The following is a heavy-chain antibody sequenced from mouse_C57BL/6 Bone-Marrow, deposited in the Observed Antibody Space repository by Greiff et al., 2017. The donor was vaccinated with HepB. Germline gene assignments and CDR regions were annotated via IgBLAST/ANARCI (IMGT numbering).Heavy chain of an antibody. V-gene: IGHV5-6*02. CDR1: GFTFSSYG. Sequence: EVKLVESGGDLVKPGGSLKFSCAASGFTFSSYGMPWVRQTPDKRLEWVATISSGGSYTYYPDRMKGRFTISRDNAKNTQYLQMSSLKSEDTAMYYCDRRAFPIYYYGSSSCFAYWGQGTLVTVSA. CDR2: ISSGGSYT. CDR3: DRRAFPIYYYGSSSCFAY. J-gene: IGHJ3*01. D-gene: IGHD1-1*01.